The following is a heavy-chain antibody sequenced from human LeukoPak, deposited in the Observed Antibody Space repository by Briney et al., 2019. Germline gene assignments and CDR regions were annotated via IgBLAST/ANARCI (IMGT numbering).Heavy chain of an antibody. V-gene: IGHV3-48*02. J-gene: IGHJ6*02. D-gene: IGHD3-3*01. Sequence: GGSLRLSCAASGFTFSSYAMSWVRQAPGKGLEWVSYISSSSSTIYYADSVKGRFTISRDNAKNSLYLQMNSLRDEDTAVYYCARDPYYDFWSGYLTSAYYYGMDVWGQGTTVTVSS. CDR1: GFTFSSYA. CDR2: ISSSSSTI. CDR3: ARDPYYDFWSGYLTSAYYYGMDV.